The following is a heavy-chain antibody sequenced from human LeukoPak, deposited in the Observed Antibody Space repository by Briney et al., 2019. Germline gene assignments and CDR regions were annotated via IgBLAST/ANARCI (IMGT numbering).Heavy chain of an antibody. CDR1: GYTFTGYY. D-gene: IGHD1-26*01. Sequence: ASVKVSCKASGYTFTGYYMHWVRQAPGQGLEWMGWINPNSGGTNYAQKFQGRVTMTRDTSISTAYMELSRLRSDDTAVYYCARGRSGSYYEDYFDYWGQGTLVTVSS. CDR3: ARGRSGSYYEDYFDY. CDR2: INPNSGGT. J-gene: IGHJ4*02. V-gene: IGHV1-2*02.